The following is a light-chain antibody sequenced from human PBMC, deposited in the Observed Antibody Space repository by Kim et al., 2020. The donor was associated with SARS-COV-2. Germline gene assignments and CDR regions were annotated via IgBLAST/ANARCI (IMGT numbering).Light chain of an antibody. J-gene: IGLJ2*01. V-gene: IGLV6-57*02. Sequence: GQTVAITCTGSGGTIASSCVEWYEQRPGRAPTTVIYDDNQRPAGVPDRFSGAIDISSDSASLTISGLKTEDEAGYYCQSYENNNVVFGGGTQLTVL. CDR3: QSYENNNVV. CDR2: DDN. CDR1: GGTIASSC.